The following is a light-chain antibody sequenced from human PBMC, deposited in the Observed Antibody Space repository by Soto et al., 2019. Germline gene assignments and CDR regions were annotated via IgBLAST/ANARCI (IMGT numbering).Light chain of an antibody. V-gene: IGKV3-20*01. CDR3: QPNDSSPT. J-gene: IGKJ3*01. Sequence: DIVLTQSPGTLSFSPGETATLSCRASQSVGSNYFAWYQQKPGQAPRLLIYGASRGATGIPDRFSGSGSGTDFTLTISRLEFEYFAVYHCQPNDSSPTFRPGSKVGIK. CDR2: GAS. CDR1: QSVGSNY.